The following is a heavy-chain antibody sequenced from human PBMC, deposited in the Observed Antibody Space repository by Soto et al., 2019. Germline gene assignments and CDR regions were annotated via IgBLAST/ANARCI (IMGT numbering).Heavy chain of an antibody. CDR2: IYYSGST. J-gene: IGHJ4*02. D-gene: IGHD6-13*01. V-gene: IGHV4-30-4*01. CDR1: GGSISRGDYY. CDR3: ARAGIAAAGTDFDY. Sequence: QVQLQESGPGLVKPSQTLSLPCTVSGGSISRGDYYMSWIRQPPGKGLEWMGYIYYSGSTYYNPSHKCRVTISVDPSMNQCSLKMSSLTAADTAVYYCARAGIAAAGTDFDYWGQGTLVIVAA.